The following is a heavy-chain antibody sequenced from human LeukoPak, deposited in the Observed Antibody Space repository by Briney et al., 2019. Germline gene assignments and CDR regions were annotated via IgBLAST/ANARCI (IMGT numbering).Heavy chain of an antibody. Sequence: GGSLRLSCAASGFTFSSYAISWVRQAPGKGLEWVSAISGSGGSTYYADSVKGRFTISRDNSKNTLYLQMNSLRAEDTAVYYCATQTDGVIHDYWGQGTLVTVSS. CDR1: GFTFSSYA. V-gene: IGHV3-23*01. CDR2: ISGSGGST. CDR3: ATQTDGVIHDY. D-gene: IGHD1-1*01. J-gene: IGHJ4*02.